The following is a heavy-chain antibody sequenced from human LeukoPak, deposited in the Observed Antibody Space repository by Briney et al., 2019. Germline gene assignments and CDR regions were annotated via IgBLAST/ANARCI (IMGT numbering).Heavy chain of an antibody. V-gene: IGHV4-34*01. J-gene: IGHJ6*03. CDR3: VRGVIVGVPAAIGGPDYYYYMDV. D-gene: IGHD2-2*01. CDR1: GWCFSGYY. Sequence: PSETLSLTCAVYGWCFSGYYWSWIRQPPGKGLEWIGEINHSGSTNYNPSLKSRVTISVDTSKNQFSLKLSSLTAADTAVYYCVRGVIVGVPAAIGGPDYYYYMDVWGKGTTVTVS. CDR2: INHSGST.